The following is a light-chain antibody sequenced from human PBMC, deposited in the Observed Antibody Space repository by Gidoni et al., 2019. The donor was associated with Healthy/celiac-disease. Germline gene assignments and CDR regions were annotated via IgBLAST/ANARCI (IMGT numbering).Light chain of an antibody. CDR3: QQYGSSPRT. Sequence: EIVLTQSPGTLSWSPGETATLACRASQSVSSSYLAWYQQKPGQAPRLLNYGASSRATGIPDRFSGSGSGTDFTLTISRLEPEDFAVYYCQQYGSSPRTFGQEAKVEIK. V-gene: IGKV3-20*01. CDR1: QSVSSSY. CDR2: GAS. J-gene: IGKJ1*01.